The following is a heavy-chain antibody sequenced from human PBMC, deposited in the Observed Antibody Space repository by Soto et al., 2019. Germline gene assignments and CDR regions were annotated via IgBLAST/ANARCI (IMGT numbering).Heavy chain of an antibody. CDR1: GFRFSTYD. CDR3: VRQAKLTTVTANVGYSYGLDV. CDR2: MSGSGSGT. J-gene: IGHJ6*02. D-gene: IGHD4-4*01. V-gene: IGHV3-23*01. Sequence: DVQLLESGGGLVQPGGSLRLSCAASGFRFSTYDMSWVRQAPGKGLEWGSVMSGSGSGTYYADSVKGRFTISRDNSKNTLYLQMSSLRAEDTAVYYCVRQAKLTTVTANVGYSYGLDVWGQGTTVTVSS.